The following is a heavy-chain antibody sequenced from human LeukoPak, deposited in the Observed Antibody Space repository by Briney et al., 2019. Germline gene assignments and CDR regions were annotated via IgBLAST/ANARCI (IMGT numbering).Heavy chain of an antibody. D-gene: IGHD6-19*01. J-gene: IGHJ5*02. Sequence: PGGSLRLSCAASGFTFSSYGMHWVRQAPGKGLEWVAVISYDGSNKYYADSVKGRFTISRDNSKNTLYLQMNSLRAEDTAVYYCAKEVRKAVASNWFDPWGQGTLVTVSS. CDR1: GFTFSSYG. V-gene: IGHV3-30*18. CDR2: ISYDGSNK. CDR3: AKEVRKAVASNWFDP.